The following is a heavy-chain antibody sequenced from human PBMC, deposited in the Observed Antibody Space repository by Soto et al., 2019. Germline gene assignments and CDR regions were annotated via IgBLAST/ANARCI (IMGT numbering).Heavy chain of an antibody. Sequence: QVQLQESGPGLVKPSQTLSLTCTVSGGSISSGGYYWSWIRQHPGKGLEWIGYIYYSVSTYYNPSLKSRVTISVDTSKHQFSLKLSSVTAADTAVYYCARGVTMVRGVIHTPYFDYWGQGTLVTVSS. D-gene: IGHD3-10*01. CDR1: GGSISSGGYY. J-gene: IGHJ4*02. V-gene: IGHV4-31*03. CDR3: ARGVTMVRGVIHTPYFDY. CDR2: IYYSVST.